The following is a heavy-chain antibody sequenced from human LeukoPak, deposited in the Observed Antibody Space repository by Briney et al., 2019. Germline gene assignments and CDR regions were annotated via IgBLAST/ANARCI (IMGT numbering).Heavy chain of an antibody. D-gene: IGHD4-17*01. CDR3: ARFSTTVTKFYFDY. V-gene: IGHV4-34*01. J-gene: IGHJ4*02. Sequence: ASETLSLTCAVYGGSFSGYYWSWIRQPPGKGLEWIGEINHSGSTNYNPSLKSRVTISVDTSKNQFSLKLSSVTAADTAVYYCARFSTTVTKFYFDYWGQGTLVTVSS. CDR1: GGSFSGYY. CDR2: INHSGST.